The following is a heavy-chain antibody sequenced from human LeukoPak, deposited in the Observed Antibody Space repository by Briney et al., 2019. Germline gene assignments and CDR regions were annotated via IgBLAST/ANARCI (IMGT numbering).Heavy chain of an antibody. D-gene: IGHD5-12*01. CDR3: AKGYRVATPDY. CDR1: GFIFSNYA. J-gene: IGHJ4*02. V-gene: IGHV3-23*01. Sequence: PGGSLRLSCAASGFIFSNYAIHWVRQAPGKGLEWVSYISSSGSTIYYADSVKGRFTISRDNSKNTLYLQMNSLRAEDTAVYYCAKGYRVATPDYWGQGTLVTVSS. CDR2: ISSSGSTI.